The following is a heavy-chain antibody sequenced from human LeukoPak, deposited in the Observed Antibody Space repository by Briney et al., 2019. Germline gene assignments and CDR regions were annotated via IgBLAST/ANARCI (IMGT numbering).Heavy chain of an antibody. CDR3: ARGGAALVRGSPGGMDV. Sequence: SETLSLTCTVSGGSISNYFWSWIRQAPGKGLGYIGFIYDSGDTNYNPSFKSRVTISGDTSKKQFSLRLTSVTAADTAVYHRARGGAALVRGSPGGMDVWSQRTTPAVYS. V-gene: IGHV4-59*08. D-gene: IGHD3-10*01. CDR2: IYDSGDT. J-gene: IGHJ6*02. CDR1: GGSISNYF.